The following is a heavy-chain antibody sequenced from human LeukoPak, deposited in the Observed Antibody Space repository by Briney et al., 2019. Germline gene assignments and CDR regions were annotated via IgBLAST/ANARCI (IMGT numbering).Heavy chain of an antibody. V-gene: IGHV1-18*01. CDR2: ISPQNGNT. Sequence: ASVKVSCKASGYTFTMYGISWVRQAPGQGLQWLGWISPQNGNTKYAQDLQGRVSMTTDTSTSTAYLELRSLRSDDTAIYYCARDLNYVTLGYDILADVGYYFDYWGQGSLVTVSS. CDR3: ARDLNYVTLGYDILADVGYYFDY. D-gene: IGHD3-9*01. J-gene: IGHJ4*02. CDR1: GYTFTMYG.